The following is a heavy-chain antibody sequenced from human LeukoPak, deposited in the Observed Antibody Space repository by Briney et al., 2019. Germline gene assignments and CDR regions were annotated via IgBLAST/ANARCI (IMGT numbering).Heavy chain of an antibody. CDR1: GFTFSSYW. CDR3: ASEFYGGNLNSFDY. Sequence: GGSLRLSCVASGFTFSSYWMHWVRQDPRKGLVWVSRINTDGSSTSYADSVKGRFTISRDNAKNTLYLQMNSLRAEDTAVYYCASEFYGGNLNSFDYWGQGTLVTVSS. V-gene: IGHV3-74*01. CDR2: INTDGSST. J-gene: IGHJ4*02. D-gene: IGHD4-23*01.